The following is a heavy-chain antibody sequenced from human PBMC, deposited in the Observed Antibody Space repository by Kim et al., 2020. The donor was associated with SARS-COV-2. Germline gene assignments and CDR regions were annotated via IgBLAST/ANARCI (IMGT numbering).Heavy chain of an antibody. CDR1: GGTFSSYT. D-gene: IGHD3-9*01. CDR3: ARENYDILTGYYYGMDV. Sequence: SVKVSCKASGGTFSSYTISWVRQAPGQGLEWMGRIIPILGIANYAQKFQGRVTITADKSTSTAYMELSTLRSEDTAVYYCARENYDILTGYYYGMDVWGQGTTVTVSS. V-gene: IGHV1-69*04. J-gene: IGHJ6*02. CDR2: IIPILGIA.